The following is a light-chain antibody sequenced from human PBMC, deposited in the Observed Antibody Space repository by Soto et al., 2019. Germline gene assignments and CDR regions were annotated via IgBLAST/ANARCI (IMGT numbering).Light chain of an antibody. CDR3: PQYGSSPPT. Sequence: ESVLTQSPGTLSLSPGERATLSCRASQSVSTSYLAWYQQKPGQAPRLLIYGASSRATGIPDRFSGSGSGTDFTLTISRLEPEDFAVYYCPQYGSSPPTFGQGTKVEIK. CDR1: QSVSTSY. CDR2: GAS. V-gene: IGKV3-20*01. J-gene: IGKJ1*01.